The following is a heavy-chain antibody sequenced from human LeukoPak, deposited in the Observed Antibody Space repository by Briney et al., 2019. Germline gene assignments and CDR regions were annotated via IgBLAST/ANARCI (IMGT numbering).Heavy chain of an antibody. Sequence: SETLSLTCTVSGGSISSSSYYWGWIRQPPGKGLEWIGSIYYSGSTYYNPSLKSRVTISVDTSKNQFSLKLSSVTAADTAVYHCARHPYYDFWSGYFFDYWGQGTLVTVSS. J-gene: IGHJ4*02. V-gene: IGHV4-39*01. CDR2: IYYSGST. D-gene: IGHD3-3*01. CDR1: GGSISSSSYY. CDR3: ARHPYYDFWSGYFFDY.